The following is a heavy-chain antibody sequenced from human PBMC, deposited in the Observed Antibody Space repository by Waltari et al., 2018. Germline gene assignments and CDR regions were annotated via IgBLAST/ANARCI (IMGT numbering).Heavy chain of an antibody. V-gene: IGHV1-2*02. CDR3: ARPLHMGPWGAFDI. D-gene: IGHD3-16*01. J-gene: IGHJ3*02. CDR1: GYTFTGYY. Sequence: QVQLVQSGAEVKKPGASVKVSCKASGYTFTGYYMHWVRQAPGQGLEWMRWSNLKRCGKRYEQKFQGRVTRTRDKSIRTAYMELSRLRADDADVYYCARPLHMGPWGAFDIWGQGTMVTVSS. CDR2: SNLKRCGK.